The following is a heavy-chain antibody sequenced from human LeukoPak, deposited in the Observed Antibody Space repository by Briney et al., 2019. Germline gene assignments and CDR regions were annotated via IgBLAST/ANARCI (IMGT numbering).Heavy chain of an antibody. D-gene: IGHD3-10*01. Sequence: SETLSLTCAVYGRSFSGFYWSWVRQPPGKGLEWIGEINHSGNTHYNPSFKSRVTILVDTSRNQFSLKLTSVTAADAAVYYCARGPDSGSHFAWFDPWGQGTLVTVSS. CDR3: ARGPDSGSHFAWFDP. V-gene: IGHV4-34*01. CDR1: GRSFSGFY. J-gene: IGHJ5*02. CDR2: INHSGNT.